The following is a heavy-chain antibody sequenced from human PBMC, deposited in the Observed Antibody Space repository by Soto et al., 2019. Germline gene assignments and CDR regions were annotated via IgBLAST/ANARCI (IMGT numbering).Heavy chain of an antibody. J-gene: IGHJ4*02. CDR3: ARDFRYYDILTGYYNFDY. D-gene: IGHD3-9*01. Sequence: ASVKVSCKASGYTFTSYDINWLRQATGQGLEWMGWISAYNGNTNYAQKLQGRVTMTTDTSTSTAYMELRSLRSDDTAVYYCARDFRYYDILTGYYNFDYWGQGTLVTVSS. CDR1: GYTFTSYD. V-gene: IGHV1-18*01. CDR2: ISAYNGNT.